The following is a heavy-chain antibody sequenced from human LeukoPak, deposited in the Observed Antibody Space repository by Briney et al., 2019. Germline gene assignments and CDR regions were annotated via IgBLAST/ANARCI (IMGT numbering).Heavy chain of an antibody. Sequence: PGGSLRLSCAASGFTFSGYWMSWVRQAPGKGLEWVANIKQDGSEKYYVDSVKGRFTISRDNAKNLLYLQMNSLRAEDTAVYYCARDRVSFCGGDCYSGSYYYMDVWGKGTTVTVSS. D-gene: IGHD2-21*02. J-gene: IGHJ6*03. CDR3: ARDRVSFCGGDCYSGSYYYMDV. CDR2: IKQDGSEK. CDR1: GFTFSGYW. V-gene: IGHV3-7*01.